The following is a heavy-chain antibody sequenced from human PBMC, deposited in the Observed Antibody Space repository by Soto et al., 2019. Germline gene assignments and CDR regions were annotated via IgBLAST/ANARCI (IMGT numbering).Heavy chain of an antibody. Sequence: PGGSPRLPCAASGFTFSSYTMRWGRPAPGKGVEWISAVSGSGGSTYYADSVKGRFTISRDNSKDTLYLQMNNLRAEDTAVYYCAKPPDYNWNDYWGQGTLVTVSS. V-gene: IGHV3-23*01. D-gene: IGHD1-20*01. CDR3: AKPPDYNWNDY. CDR2: VSGSGGST. CDR1: GFTFSSYT. J-gene: IGHJ4*02.